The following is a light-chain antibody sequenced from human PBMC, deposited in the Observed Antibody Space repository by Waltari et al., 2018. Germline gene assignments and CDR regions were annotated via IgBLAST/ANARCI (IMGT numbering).Light chain of an antibody. CDR2: EVS. CDR1: SSDVGGYNY. Sequence: SALTQPASVSGSPGQSITIPCTGTSSDVGGYNYVSWYQQHPGKAPKLLIYEVSNRPSGVSNRFSGSKSGNTASLTISGLQAEDEADYYCSSYTSSSNLYVFGTGTKVTVL. J-gene: IGLJ1*01. CDR3: SSYTSSSNLYV. V-gene: IGLV2-14*01.